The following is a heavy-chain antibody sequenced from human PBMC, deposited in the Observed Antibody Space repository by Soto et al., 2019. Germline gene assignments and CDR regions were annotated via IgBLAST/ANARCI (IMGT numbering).Heavy chain of an antibody. J-gene: IGHJ4*02. D-gene: IGHD2-21*01. CDR3: ARGELWWDY. CDR2: IYHSGNT. CDR1: GGSISSGGYY. V-gene: IGHV4-31*03. Sequence: QVQLQESGPGLVKPSQTLSLTCTVSGGSISSGGYYWSWIRQHPGKGLAWIGFIYHSGNTFHNPSLKSRVVLSLDTSKNQFSLQLSSVTAADTAIYYCARGELWWDYWGQGSLVTVSS.